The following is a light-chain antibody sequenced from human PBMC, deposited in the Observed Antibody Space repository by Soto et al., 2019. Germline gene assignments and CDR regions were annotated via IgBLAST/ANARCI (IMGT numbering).Light chain of an antibody. CDR2: GAS. J-gene: IGKJ5*01. CDR3: QQYGSSPPIT. CDR1: QSVSGSY. Sequence: EIVMTQSPATLSVSPGERATLSCRASQSVSGSYLAWYQQKPGQAPRLLIYGASSRATGIPDRFSGSGSGTDFTLTISRLEPEDFAVYYCQQYGSSPPITFGQGTRLEIK. V-gene: IGKV3-20*01.